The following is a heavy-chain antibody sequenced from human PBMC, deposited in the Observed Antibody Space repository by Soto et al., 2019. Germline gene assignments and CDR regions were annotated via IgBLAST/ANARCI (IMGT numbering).Heavy chain of an antibody. V-gene: IGHV1-3*01. CDR1: GYTFTSYA. CDR3: ERGASMVRGVILNAFDI. J-gene: IGHJ3*02. Sequence: QVQLVQSGAEVKKPGASVKVSCKASGYTFTSYAMHWVRLAPGQRLEWMGWINAGNGNTKYSQKFQGRVTITRDTSASTAYMELSSLRSEDTAVYNSERGASMVRGVILNAFDIWGQGTMVAVSS. CDR2: INAGNGNT. D-gene: IGHD3-10*01.